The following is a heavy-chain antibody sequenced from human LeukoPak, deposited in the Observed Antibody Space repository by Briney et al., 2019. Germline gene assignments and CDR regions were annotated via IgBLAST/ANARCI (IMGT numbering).Heavy chain of an antibody. J-gene: IGHJ6*03. V-gene: IGHV4-59*08. CDR2: IYYSGST. Sequence: SETLSLTCTVSGGSISSYYWSWIRQPPGKGLEWIGYIYYSGSTNHNPSLKSRVTISVDTSKNQFSLKLSSVTAADTAVYYCARRAVTTSNYYYYMDVWGKGTTVTVSS. CDR1: GGSISSYY. CDR3: ARRAVTTSNYYYYMDV. D-gene: IGHD4-17*01.